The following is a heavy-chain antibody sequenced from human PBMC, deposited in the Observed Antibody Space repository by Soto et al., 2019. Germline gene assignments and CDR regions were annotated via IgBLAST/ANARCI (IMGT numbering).Heavy chain of an antibody. V-gene: IGHV4-31*03. CDR2: IYYSGIT. J-gene: IGHJ5*02. Sequence: KPSETLSLTCTVSGGSISSGVYYWSWIRHHPGKGLEWIGYIYYSGITYYNPSLKSRVTISVDTSKNQFSLKLSSVTAADTAVYYCAASLEWPRNWFDPWGQGTLVTVSS. D-gene: IGHD3-3*01. CDR3: AASLEWPRNWFDP. CDR1: GGSISSGVYY.